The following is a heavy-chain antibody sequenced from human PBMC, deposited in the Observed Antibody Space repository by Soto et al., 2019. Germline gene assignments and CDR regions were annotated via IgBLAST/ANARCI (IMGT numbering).Heavy chain of an antibody. D-gene: IGHD6-19*01. CDR2: IYYSGST. V-gene: IGHV4-61*01. CDR3: ARTVQTGYSSGWNWFDP. CDR1: GGSVSSGSYY. J-gene: IGHJ5*02. Sequence: SETLSLTCTVSGGSVSSGSYYWSWIRQPPGKGLEWIGYIYYSGSTNYNPSLKSRVTISVDTSKNQFSLKLSSVTAADTAVYYCARTVQTGYSSGWNWFDPWGQGTLVTVSS.